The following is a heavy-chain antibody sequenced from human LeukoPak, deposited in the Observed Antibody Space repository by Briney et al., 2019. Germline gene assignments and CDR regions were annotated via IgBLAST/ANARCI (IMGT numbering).Heavy chain of an antibody. Sequence: GGSLRLSCAASGFTFSDYYMSWIRQAPGKGLEWVSYVSSGSSTIYYADSVKGRFTISRDNAKNSLYLHMNSLTVEDTAVYYCSRDPRNNDYWGQGTLVTVSS. CDR2: VSSGSSTI. V-gene: IGHV3-11*01. J-gene: IGHJ4*02. CDR1: GFTFSDYY. CDR3: SRDPRNNDY.